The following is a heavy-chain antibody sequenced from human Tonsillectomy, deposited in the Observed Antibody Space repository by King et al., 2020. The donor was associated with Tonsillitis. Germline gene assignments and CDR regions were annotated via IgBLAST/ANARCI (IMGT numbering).Heavy chain of an antibody. CDR1: GFTFSSYA. D-gene: IGHD6-19*01. V-gene: IGHV3-23*04. Sequence: VQLVESGGGLVQPGGSLRLSCAASGFTFSSYAMSWVRQAPGKGLEWVSAISGSGGSTYYADSVKGRFTISRDNSKNTLYLQMNSLRAEDTAVYHCAKDRSSGLYYYYGMDVWGQGTTVTVSS. CDR3: AKDRSSGLYYYYGMDV. CDR2: ISGSGGST. J-gene: IGHJ6*02.